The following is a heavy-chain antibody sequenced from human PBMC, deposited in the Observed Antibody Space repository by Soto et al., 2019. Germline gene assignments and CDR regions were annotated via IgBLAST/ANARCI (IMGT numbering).Heavy chain of an antibody. V-gene: IGHV3-30-3*01. Sequence: QVQLVESGGGVVQPGRSLRLSCAASGFTFSSYAMHWVRQAPGKGLEWVAVISYDGSNKYYADSVKGRFTISRDNSKNTLYLQMNSLRAEDTAVYYCASSITMVRGVIIGPAAFDIWGQGTMVTVSS. D-gene: IGHD3-10*01. J-gene: IGHJ3*02. CDR2: ISYDGSNK. CDR1: GFTFSSYA. CDR3: ASSITMVRGVIIGPAAFDI.